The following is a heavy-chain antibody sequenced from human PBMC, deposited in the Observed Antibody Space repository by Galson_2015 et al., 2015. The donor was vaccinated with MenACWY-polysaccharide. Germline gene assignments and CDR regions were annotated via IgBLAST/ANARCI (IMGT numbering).Heavy chain of an antibody. J-gene: IGHJ4*02. Sequence: SLRLSCAASGFTFDDYAIHWVRQVPGKGLEWVSGINWNSGSIGYADSVKSRFTISRDNAKNSLYLQMNSLRAEDTALYYCAKDRDSSGFYYGTLDYWGQGTLVTVSS. V-gene: IGHV3-9*01. CDR2: INWNSGSI. D-gene: IGHD3-22*01. CDR3: AKDRDSSGFYYGTLDY. CDR1: GFTFDDYA.